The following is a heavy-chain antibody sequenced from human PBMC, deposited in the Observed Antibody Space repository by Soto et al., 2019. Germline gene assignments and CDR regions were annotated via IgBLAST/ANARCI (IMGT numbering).Heavy chain of an antibody. CDR1: GYTFTSYY. J-gene: IGHJ5*02. CDR3: ARDLFDCSSTSCYVWAWFDP. CDR2: INPSGGST. V-gene: IGHV1-46*01. Sequence: ASVKVSCKASGYTFTSYYMHWVRQAPGQGLEWMGIINPSGGSTSYAQNLQGRVTMTTDTSTSTAYMELRSLRSDDTAVYYCARDLFDCSSTSCYVWAWFDPWGQGTLVTVSS. D-gene: IGHD2-2*01.